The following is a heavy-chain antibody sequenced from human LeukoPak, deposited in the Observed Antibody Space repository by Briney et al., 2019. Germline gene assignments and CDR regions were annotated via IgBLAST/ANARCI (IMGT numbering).Heavy chain of an antibody. CDR3: ARAGRGEKYGYYFDY. CDR2: ISVSGGST. CDR1: GFTFSNYA. D-gene: IGHD4-17*01. Sequence: GGSLRLSCTASGFTFSNYALSWVRQAPGKGLEWVSAISVSGGSTYYADSVKGRFTISRDNSKNTLYLQMNSLRAEDTAVYYCARAGRGEKYGYYFDYWGQGTLVTVSS. V-gene: IGHV3-23*01. J-gene: IGHJ4*02.